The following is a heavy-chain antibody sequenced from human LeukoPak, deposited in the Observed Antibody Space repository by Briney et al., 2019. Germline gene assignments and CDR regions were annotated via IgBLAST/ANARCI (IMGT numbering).Heavy chain of an antibody. Sequence: PGGSLRLSCAASGFTFGSYWMHWVRQAPGKGLVWVSHIDRDGRSTNYAGSVKGRFTTSRDNSKNTLFLQMNSLRAEDTAIYYCAKYGPQDSGSSHFDYWGQGALVTVSS. D-gene: IGHD1-26*01. J-gene: IGHJ4*02. CDR2: IDRDGRST. CDR3: AKYGPQDSGSSHFDY. V-gene: IGHV3-74*01. CDR1: GFTFGSYW.